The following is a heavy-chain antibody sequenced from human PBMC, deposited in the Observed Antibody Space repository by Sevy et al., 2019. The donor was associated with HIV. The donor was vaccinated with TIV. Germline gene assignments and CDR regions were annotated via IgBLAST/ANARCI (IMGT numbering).Heavy chain of an antibody. D-gene: IGHD5-18*01. CDR3: ARDLVRDDYSYGAFDY. J-gene: IGHJ4*02. CDR2: INPKTGAT. Sequence: ASVKVSCKASGYTFSDYYLHWLRLAPGQGVEWMGWINPKTGATKYAQRFQGRVTLSRDTSITTAYMELSSLRSDDAALFYCARDLVRDDYSYGAFDYRGQGTLVTVS. V-gene: IGHV1-2*02. CDR1: GYTFSDYY.